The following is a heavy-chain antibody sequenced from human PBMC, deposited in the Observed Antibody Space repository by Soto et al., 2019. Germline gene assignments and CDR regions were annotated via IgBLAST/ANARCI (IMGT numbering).Heavy chain of an antibody. CDR3: ARPGIAAAGAFDY. V-gene: IGHV4-34*01. J-gene: IGHJ4*02. CDR1: GGSFSGYY. CDR2: INHSGST. D-gene: IGHD6-13*01. Sequence: QVQLQQWGAGLLKPSETLSLTCAVYGGSFSGYYWSWIRQPPGKGLEWIGEINHSGSTNYNPSLKSRVPISVDTSKNQFSLKLSSVTAADTAVYYCARPGIAAAGAFDYWGQGTLVTVSS.